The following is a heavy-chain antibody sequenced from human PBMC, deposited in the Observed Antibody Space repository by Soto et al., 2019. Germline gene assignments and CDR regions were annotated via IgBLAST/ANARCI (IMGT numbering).Heavy chain of an antibody. CDR1: GYTFTSYG. Sequence: ASVKVSCKASGYTFTSYGISWVRQAPGQGLEWMGWISAYNGNTNYAQKLQGRVTMTTDTSTSTAYMELRSLRSDDTAVYYCARDYYDFWSSYYANWFVPWGQGTLVTVSS. V-gene: IGHV1-18*01. CDR3: ARDYYDFWSSYYANWFVP. J-gene: IGHJ5*02. CDR2: ISAYNGNT. D-gene: IGHD3-3*01.